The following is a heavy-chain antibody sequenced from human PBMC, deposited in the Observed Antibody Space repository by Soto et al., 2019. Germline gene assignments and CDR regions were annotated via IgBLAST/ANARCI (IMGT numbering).Heavy chain of an antibody. J-gene: IGHJ4*02. CDR1: GGTFSSYT. D-gene: IGHD3-9*01. CDR2: IIPILGIA. Sequence: GASVKVSCKASGGTFSSYTISWVRQAPGQGLEWMGRIIPILGIANYAQKFQGRVTITADKSTSTAYMELSSLRSEDTAVYYCARDDEGNYDILTGYYKAPSYFDYWGQGTLVTVSS. CDR3: ARDDEGNYDILTGYYKAPSYFDY. V-gene: IGHV1-69*04.